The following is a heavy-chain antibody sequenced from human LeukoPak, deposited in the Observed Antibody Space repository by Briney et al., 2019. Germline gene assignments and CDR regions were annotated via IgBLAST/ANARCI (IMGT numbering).Heavy chain of an antibody. Sequence: PGGSLRLSCAASGFTFSNYAMSWVRQAPGKGLEWVSAISGSASSTYYADTVKGRFTISRDNSKNMLYLQMNSLRAEDTAVYYCARSLRVRGVPDYMDVWGKGTTVTISS. D-gene: IGHD3-10*01. J-gene: IGHJ6*03. V-gene: IGHV3-23*01. CDR2: ISGSASST. CDR3: ARSLRVRGVPDYMDV. CDR1: GFTFSNYA.